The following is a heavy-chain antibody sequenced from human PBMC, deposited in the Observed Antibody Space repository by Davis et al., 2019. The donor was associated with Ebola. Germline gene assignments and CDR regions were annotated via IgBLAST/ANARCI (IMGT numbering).Heavy chain of an antibody. Sequence: PGGSLRLSCAVYGGSFRGYYWSWIRQPPGKGLEWIGEINHSGSTNYNPSLKSRVTISVDTSKNQFSLKLSSVTAADTAVYYCARVALPVPYYYYGMDVWGQGTTVTVSS. J-gene: IGHJ6*02. CDR3: ARVALPVPYYYYGMDV. CDR2: INHSGST. V-gene: IGHV4-34*01. D-gene: IGHD1-14*01. CDR1: GGSFRGYY.